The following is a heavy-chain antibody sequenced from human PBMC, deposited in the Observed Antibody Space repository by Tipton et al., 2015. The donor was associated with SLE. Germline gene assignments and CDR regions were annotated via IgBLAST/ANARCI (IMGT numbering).Heavy chain of an antibody. V-gene: IGHV4-34*01. CDR3: ARFEVIVPRD. J-gene: IGHJ4*02. D-gene: IGHD2-2*01. CDR1: GGSFSGYY. Sequence: TLSLTCAVYGGSFSGYYWSWVRQTPGKGLAWIGSIYYSGSTYYNPSLKSRVTISVDTSKNQFSLKLISVTAADTAVYYCARFEVIVPRDWGQGTLVTVSS. CDR2: IYYSGST.